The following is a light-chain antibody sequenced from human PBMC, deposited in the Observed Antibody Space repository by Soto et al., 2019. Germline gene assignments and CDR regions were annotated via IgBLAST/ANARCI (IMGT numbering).Light chain of an antibody. CDR3: QQSYSTAWT. Sequence: IQMTQSPSSLSASVGDRVTMTCRASQSIGSYVNWYQEKPGEAPKVLIFAASSLQSGVPSRFSGSGSGTDFTLTISSLQPEDFATYYCQQSYSTAWTFGQGTKLDIK. CDR1: QSIGSY. V-gene: IGKV1-39*01. CDR2: AAS. J-gene: IGKJ1*01.